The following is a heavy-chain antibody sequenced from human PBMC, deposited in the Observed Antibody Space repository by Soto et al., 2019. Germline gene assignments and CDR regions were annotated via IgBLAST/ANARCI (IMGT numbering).Heavy chain of an antibody. V-gene: IGHV1-69*01. Sequence: QVQLVQSGAEVKKPGSSVKVSCKASGGTFSSYAITWVRQAPGQGLEWMGRIIPIFGTANYNQKFQGRVTITADESTSTAYMELSSLRSEDPAVYYCARNEYSTTFYYYGMDVWGQGTTVTVSS. CDR3: ARNEYSTTFYYYGMDV. J-gene: IGHJ6*02. CDR2: IIPIFGTA. CDR1: GGTFSSYA. D-gene: IGHD6-6*01.